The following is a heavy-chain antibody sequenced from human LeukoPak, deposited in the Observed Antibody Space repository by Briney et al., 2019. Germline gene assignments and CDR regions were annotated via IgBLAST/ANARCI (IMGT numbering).Heavy chain of an antibody. D-gene: IGHD3-22*01. CDR1: GGSISGYY. V-gene: IGHV4-59*08. CDR2: IYYSGST. CDR3: ARHYYDTSGYYYFDY. J-gene: IGHJ4*02. Sequence: SETLSLTCNVSGGSISGYYWSWIRQPPGKGLEYMGYIYYSGSTDYNPSLKGRITISVDTSKNQFSLKLSSVTAADTAVYYCARHYYDTSGYYYFDYWGQGTLVTVSS.